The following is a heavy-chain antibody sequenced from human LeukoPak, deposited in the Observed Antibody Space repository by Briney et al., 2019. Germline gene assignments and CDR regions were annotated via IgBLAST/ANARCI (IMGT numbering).Heavy chain of an antibody. CDR3: ARGIHRYNYDSGAYSVY. J-gene: IGHJ4*02. CDR2: ISSSSSTI. Sequence: GGSLRLSCAASGFIFTGYSMNWVRQAPGKGLEWISYISSSSSTIYYADSVRGRFTISRDNAKNSLYLQMNSLRAEDTAVYYCARGIHRYNYDSGAYSVYWGQGTLVTVSS. D-gene: IGHD3-22*01. V-gene: IGHV3-48*01. CDR1: GFIFTGYS.